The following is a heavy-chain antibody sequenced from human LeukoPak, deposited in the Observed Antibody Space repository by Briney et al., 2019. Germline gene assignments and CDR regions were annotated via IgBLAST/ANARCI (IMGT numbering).Heavy chain of an antibody. CDR3: ARVASIAARRYNPLDY. CDR2: INPSGGST. V-gene: IGHV1-46*01. CDR1: GYTFTSYY. J-gene: IGHJ4*02. D-gene: IGHD6-6*01. Sequence: ASVKVSCKASGYTFTSYYMHWVRQAPGQGLEWMGIINPSGGSTSYAQKFQGRVTMTRDTSTSTVYMELSSLRSEDTAVYYCARVASIAARRYNPLDYWGQGTLVTVSS.